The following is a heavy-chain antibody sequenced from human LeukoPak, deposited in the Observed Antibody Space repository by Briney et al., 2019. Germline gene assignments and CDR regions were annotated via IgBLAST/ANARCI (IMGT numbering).Heavy chain of an antibody. D-gene: IGHD1-26*01. CDR2: IYYSGST. Sequence: SETVSLTCTVSGGSISSSSYYWGWIRQPPGKGLEWIGSIYYSGSTYYNPSLKSRVTISVDTSKNQFSLKLSSVTAADTAVYYCATTTIRLGYWGQGTLVTVSS. V-gene: IGHV4-39*07. J-gene: IGHJ4*02. CDR1: GGSISSSSYY. CDR3: ATTTIRLGY.